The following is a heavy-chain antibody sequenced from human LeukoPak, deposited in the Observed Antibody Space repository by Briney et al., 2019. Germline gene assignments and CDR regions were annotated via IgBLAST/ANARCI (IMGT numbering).Heavy chain of an antibody. Sequence: ASVNVSCKASGYPFTNYAMHWVRQAPGQGLEWMGWVNAGDGNTKHSQKFQGRVTITRDTSASTAYMELSSLRSEDTAVYYCARAPSSGWYYDYWGQGTLVTVSS. D-gene: IGHD6-19*01. J-gene: IGHJ4*02. CDR1: GYPFTNYA. CDR3: ARAPSSGWYYDY. CDR2: VNAGDGNT. V-gene: IGHV1-3*01.